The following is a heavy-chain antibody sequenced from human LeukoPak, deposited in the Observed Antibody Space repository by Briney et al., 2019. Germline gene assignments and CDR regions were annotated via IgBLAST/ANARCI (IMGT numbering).Heavy chain of an antibody. Sequence: PGGSLRLSCAVSGLTVSNIWMIWVRQAPGKGLEWVASINHNGNVNYYVDSVKGRFTISRDNAKNSLYLQMSNLRAEDTAVYFCARGGGLDVWGQGATVTVSS. CDR1: GLTVSNIW. CDR3: ARGGGLDV. V-gene: IGHV3-7*03. CDR2: INHNGNVN. D-gene: IGHD3-16*01. J-gene: IGHJ6*02.